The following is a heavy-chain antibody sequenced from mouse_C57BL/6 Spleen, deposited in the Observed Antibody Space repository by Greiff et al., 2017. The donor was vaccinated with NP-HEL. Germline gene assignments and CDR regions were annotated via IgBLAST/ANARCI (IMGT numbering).Heavy chain of an antibody. J-gene: IGHJ2*01. CDR3: ARYAEGYYFDY. V-gene: IGHV7-3*01. CDR2: IRNKANGYTT. CDR1: GFTFTDYY. Sequence: EVQLVESGGGLVQPGGSLSLSCAASGFTFTDYYMSWVRQPPGKALEWLGFIRNKANGYTTEYSASVKGRFTISRDNSQSILYLQMNALRAEDSATYYCARYAEGYYFDYWGQGTTLTVSS.